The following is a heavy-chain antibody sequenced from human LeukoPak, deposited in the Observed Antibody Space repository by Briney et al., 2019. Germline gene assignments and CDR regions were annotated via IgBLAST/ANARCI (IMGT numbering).Heavy chain of an antibody. CDR1: GGTFSSYS. V-gene: IGHV1-69*06. CDR2: IIPIFGTA. CDR3: ARGVPDLTFDY. J-gene: IGHJ4*02. D-gene: IGHD2-2*01. Sequence: GSSVKVSCKASGGTFSSYSIIWVRQAPGQGLECMGGIIPIFGTANYAQKLQGRVTITADKSTSTAYMELSSLRSEDTAVYYCARGVPDLTFDYWGQGTLVTVSS.